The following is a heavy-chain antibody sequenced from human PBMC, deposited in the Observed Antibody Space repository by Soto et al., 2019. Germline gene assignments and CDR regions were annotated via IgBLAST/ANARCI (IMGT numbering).Heavy chain of an antibody. Sequence: ASVKVSCKASGYTFTSYGISWVREAPGQGLEWMGWISAYNGNTNYAQKFQGRVTITRDTSASTAYMELSSLRSEDTAVYYCARDLGISSSLGWFDPWGQGTLVTVSS. V-gene: IGHV1-18*01. J-gene: IGHJ5*02. CDR3: ARDLGISSSLGWFDP. CDR2: ISAYNGNT. CDR1: GYTFTSYG. D-gene: IGHD6-13*01.